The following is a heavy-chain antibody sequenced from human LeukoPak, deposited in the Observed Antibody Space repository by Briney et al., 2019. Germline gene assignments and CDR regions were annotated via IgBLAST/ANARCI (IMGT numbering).Heavy chain of an antibody. Sequence: GRSLRLSCAASGFTFSSDSMNWGRQAPGKALEWVSSISSSSSYIYYADSVKGRFTISRDNSKNTLYLQMNSLRAEDTAVYSCAKYLYQNYYYGMDVWGQGTTVTVSS. J-gene: IGHJ6*02. CDR1: GFTFSSDS. D-gene: IGHD2-2*01. CDR2: ISSSSSYI. V-gene: IGHV3-21*04. CDR3: AKYLYQNYYYGMDV.